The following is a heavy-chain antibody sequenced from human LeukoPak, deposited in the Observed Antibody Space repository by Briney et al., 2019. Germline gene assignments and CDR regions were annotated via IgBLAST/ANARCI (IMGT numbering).Heavy chain of an antibody. CDR1: VYAFNNYD. D-gene: IGHD3-10*01. CDR2: VNPNCGNS. CDR3: ARGGYYYGSASRNWFDP. V-gene: IGHV1-8*03. J-gene: IGHJ5*02. Sequence: ASVTVSCKASVYAFNNYDIDWVRQATGQGLEGMGCVNPNCGNSDYAQKFQGIVTISWDNSIKTGYMQLSSLRSEDTAVYYCARGGYYYGSASRNWFDPWGQGTLVTVSS.